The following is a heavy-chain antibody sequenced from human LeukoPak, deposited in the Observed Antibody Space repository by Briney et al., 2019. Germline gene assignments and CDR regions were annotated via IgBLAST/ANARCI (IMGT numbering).Heavy chain of an antibody. CDR3: ARERYYYDGSGSYWYFDY. D-gene: IGHD3-22*01. CDR2: INSDGSTT. CDR1: GFAFSSYR. Sequence: GSLGLSCAASGFAFSSYRMHWVRQAPGKGLVWVSRINSDGSTTSYADSVKGRFTFSRDNAKSTLYLQMNSLRAEDTAVYYCARERYYYDGSGSYWYFDYWGQGTLVTVSS. V-gene: IGHV3-74*01. J-gene: IGHJ4*02.